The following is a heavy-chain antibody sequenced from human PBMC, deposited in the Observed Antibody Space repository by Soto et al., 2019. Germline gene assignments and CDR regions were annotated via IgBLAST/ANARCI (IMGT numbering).Heavy chain of an antibody. CDR1: GFTFSSYG. CDR3: AKDFGGSYYKVYYYYYGMDV. D-gene: IGHD1-26*01. V-gene: IGHV3-30*18. Sequence: GGSLRLSCAASGFTFSSYGMHWVRQAPGKGLEWVAVISYDGSNKYYADSVKGRFTISRDNSKNTLYLQMNSLRAEDTAVYYCAKDFGGSYYKVYYYYYGMDVWGQGTTVTVSS. CDR2: ISYDGSNK. J-gene: IGHJ6*02.